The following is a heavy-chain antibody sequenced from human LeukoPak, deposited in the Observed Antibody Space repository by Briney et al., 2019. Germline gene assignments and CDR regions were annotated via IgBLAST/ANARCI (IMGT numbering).Heavy chain of an antibody. CDR2: ISGSGGST. CDR3: AKGDSASYDYYFDY. V-gene: IGHV3-23*01. J-gene: IGHJ4*02. Sequence: GGSLRLSCAASGFTFSSYAMSWVRQAPGKGLEWVSAISGSGGSTYYADSVKGRFTISRDNSKNTLYLQMSSLRAEDTAVYYCAKGDSASYDYYFDYWGQGTLVTVSS. CDR1: GFTFSSYA. D-gene: IGHD1-26*01.